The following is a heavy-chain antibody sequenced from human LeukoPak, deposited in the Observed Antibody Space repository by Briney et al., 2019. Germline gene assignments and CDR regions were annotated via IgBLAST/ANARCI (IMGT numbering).Heavy chain of an antibody. D-gene: IGHD3-10*01. CDR3: ARDQTLPLGFGELLGAFDI. Sequence: PGGSLRLSCAASGFTVSSNYMSWVRQAPGKGLEWVSVIYSGGSTYYADSVKGRFTISRDNSKNTLYLQMNSLRAEDTAVYYCARDQTLPLGFGELLGAFDIWGQGTMVTVSS. CDR1: GFTVSSNY. V-gene: IGHV3-66*01. J-gene: IGHJ3*02. CDR2: IYSGGST.